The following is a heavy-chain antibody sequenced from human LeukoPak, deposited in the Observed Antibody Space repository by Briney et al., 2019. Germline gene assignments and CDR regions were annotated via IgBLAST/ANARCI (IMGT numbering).Heavy chain of an antibody. D-gene: IGHD6-6*01. CDR2: LGGSGDSA. CDR3: AKDPLEQLSTIYFQN. V-gene: IGHV3-23*01. CDR1: GFSFSSHT. J-gene: IGHJ1*01. Sequence: GGSLRLSCAASGFSFSSHTMSWVRQTSAKGLVWVSALGGSGDSARYADSVNGRFTISRDNSQNTLYLQMNSLRAEYTAVYYCAKDPLEQLSTIYFQNWGQGTLITVSS.